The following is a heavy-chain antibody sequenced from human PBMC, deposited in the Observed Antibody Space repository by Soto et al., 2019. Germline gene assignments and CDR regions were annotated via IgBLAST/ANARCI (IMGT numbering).Heavy chain of an antibody. D-gene: IGHD6-19*01. Sequence: GASVKVSCKASGGTFSSYAISWVRQAPGQGLEWMGGIIPIFGTANYAQKFQGRVTITADKSTSTAYMELSSLRSEDTAVYYCARSPFPRSQVRRYSSAWYWYYFDYWGQGTLVTVSS. CDR2: IIPIFGTA. V-gene: IGHV1-69*06. CDR3: ARSPFPRSQVRRYSSAWYWYYFDY. J-gene: IGHJ4*02. CDR1: GGTFSSYA.